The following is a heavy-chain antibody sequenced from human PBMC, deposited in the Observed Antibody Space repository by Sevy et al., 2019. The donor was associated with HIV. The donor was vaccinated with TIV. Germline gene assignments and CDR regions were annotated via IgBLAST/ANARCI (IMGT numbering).Heavy chain of an antibody. Sequence: GGSLRLSCAASGFTFSSYGMHWVRQAPGKGLEWVAFIRYDGSNKYYADSVKGRFTISRDNSKNTLYLQMNSLRAEDTAVYYCAQDRSGIVVVPAAHYYYYGMDVWGQGTTVTVSS. CDR2: IRYDGSNK. CDR1: GFTFSSYG. D-gene: IGHD2-2*01. V-gene: IGHV3-30*02. CDR3: AQDRSGIVVVPAAHYYYYGMDV. J-gene: IGHJ6*02.